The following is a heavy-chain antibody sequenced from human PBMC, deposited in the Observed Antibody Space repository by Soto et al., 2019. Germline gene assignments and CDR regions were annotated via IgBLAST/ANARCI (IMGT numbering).Heavy chain of an antibody. CDR3: ARSALGATYRNWFDP. V-gene: IGHV1-69*01. D-gene: IGHD1-26*01. Sequence: QVQLVQSGAEVKKPGSSVKVSCKASGGTFSSYAISWVRQAPGQGLEWMGGIIPIFGTANYAQKFQGRVTITADESTSTGYMELRSLRSEDTAVYYCARSALGATYRNWFDPWGQGTLVTVSS. CDR2: IIPIFGTA. CDR1: GGTFSSYA. J-gene: IGHJ5*02.